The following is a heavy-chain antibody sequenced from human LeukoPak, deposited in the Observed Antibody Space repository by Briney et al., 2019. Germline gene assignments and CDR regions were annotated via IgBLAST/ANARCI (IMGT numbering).Heavy chain of an antibody. J-gene: IGHJ4*02. CDR1: GGSFSGYY. CDR3: ARGHYGSLSYSS. V-gene: IGHV4-34*01. CDR2: IYPSGST. D-gene: IGHD3-10*01. Sequence: SETLSLTCAVSGGSFSGYYWSWIRQPPGKGLEWIGGIYPSGSTNYNPSLKSRVTMSVDTSKNQFSLKLSSVTAADTAGYYCARGHYGSLSYSSWGQGTLVTVSS.